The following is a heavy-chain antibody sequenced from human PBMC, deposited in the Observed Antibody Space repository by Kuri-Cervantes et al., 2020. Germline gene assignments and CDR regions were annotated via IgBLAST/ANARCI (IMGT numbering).Heavy chain of an antibody. J-gene: IGHJ4*02. V-gene: IGHV4-39*01. CDR1: GGSISSSSYY. CDR3: ARVNWLNKKFDY. D-gene: IGHD1-20*01. CDR2: VYYSGAT. Sequence: SETLSLTCTVSGGSISSSSYYWGWIRQPPGKGLEWIGNVYYSGATYYNPSLKSRATISLDTSKNQFSLKLSSVTAADTAVYYCARVNWLNKKFDYWGQGTLVTVSS.